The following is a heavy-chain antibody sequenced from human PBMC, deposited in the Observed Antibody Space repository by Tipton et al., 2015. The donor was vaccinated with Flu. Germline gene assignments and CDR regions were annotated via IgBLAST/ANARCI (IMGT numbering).Heavy chain of an antibody. Sequence: TLSLTYTVSGASISSSGYSWGWLRQPPGKGLEWIGSIFPSGTTYYNPSLKSRVTISVDTSKSQFSLMLRSVTAADTAVYYCARLSYYDVDLKNFYFDYWGQGALVTVSS. D-gene: IGHD3-10*02. CDR2: IFPSGTT. CDR3: ARLSYYDVDLKNFYFDY. V-gene: IGHV4-39*01. J-gene: IGHJ4*02. CDR1: GASISSSGYS.